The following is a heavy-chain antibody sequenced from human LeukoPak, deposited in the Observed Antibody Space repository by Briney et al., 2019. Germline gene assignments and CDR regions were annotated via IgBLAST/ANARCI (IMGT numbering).Heavy chain of an antibody. Sequence: PGRSLRLSCTASGFTFGDHAMSWVRPAPGKGLEWVGFIRSRAYGGTTEYAASVKGRFTISRDDVKSTAYLYMNSLKTEDTALYYCTRGPIQLWPYYGMDVWGQGTAVIVSS. J-gene: IGHJ6*02. D-gene: IGHD5-18*01. CDR1: GFTFGDHA. V-gene: IGHV3-49*04. CDR3: TRGPIQLWPYYGMDV. CDR2: IRSRAYGGTT.